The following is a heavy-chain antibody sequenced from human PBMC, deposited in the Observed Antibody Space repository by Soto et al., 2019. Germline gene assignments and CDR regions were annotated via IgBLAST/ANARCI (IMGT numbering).Heavy chain of an antibody. CDR2: ISGSGGST. CDR1: GFTFSSYA. Sequence: PGGSLRLSCAASGFTFSSYAMSWVRQAPGKGLEWVSAISGSGGSTYYADSVKGRFTISRDNSKNTLYLQMNSLRAEDTAVYYCAKDLGYYDSSGYFHWGQGTLVTVSS. V-gene: IGHV3-23*01. J-gene: IGHJ4*02. D-gene: IGHD3-22*01. CDR3: AKDLGYYDSSGYFH.